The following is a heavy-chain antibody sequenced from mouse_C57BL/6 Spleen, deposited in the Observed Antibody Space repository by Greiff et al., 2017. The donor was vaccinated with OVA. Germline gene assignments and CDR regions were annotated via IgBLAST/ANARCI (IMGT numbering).Heavy chain of an antibody. CDR2: IWSDGST. D-gene: IGHD2-3*01. J-gene: IGHJ2*01. V-gene: IGHV2-6-1*01. CDR1: GFSLTSYG. Sequence: VQLQQSGPGLVAPSQRLSITCTVSGFSLTSYGVHWVRQPPGKGLEWLVVIWSDGSTTYNSALKSRLSISKDNSKSQVFLKMNSLQTDDTAMYYCARHGGYYGVLYYFDYWGKGTTLTVSS. CDR3: ARHGGYYGVLYYFDY.